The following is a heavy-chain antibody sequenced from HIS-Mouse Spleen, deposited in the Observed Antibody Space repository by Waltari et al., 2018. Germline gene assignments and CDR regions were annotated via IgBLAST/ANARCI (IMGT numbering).Heavy chain of an antibody. Sequence: QLHLQESGPGLGKPSATLALPRTVSGCSLTRRSNHRRWIRQPPGKGLEWIGSIYYSGSTYYNPSLKSRVTISVDTSKNQFSLKLSSVTAADTAVYYCAREIPYSSSWYDWYFDLWGRGTLVTVSS. D-gene: IGHD6-13*01. CDR3: AREIPYSSSWYDWYFDL. V-gene: IGHV4-39*07. J-gene: IGHJ2*01. CDR2: IYYSGST. CDR1: GCSLTRRSNH.